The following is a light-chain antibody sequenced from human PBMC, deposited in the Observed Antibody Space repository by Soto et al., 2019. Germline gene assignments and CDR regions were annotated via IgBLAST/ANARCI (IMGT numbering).Light chain of an antibody. CDR3: SSYTSSRTWV. V-gene: IGLV2-14*03. J-gene: IGLJ3*02. Sequence: QSVLTQPASVSGSPGQSITISCIGTGSDVGAYNYVTWYQQHPGKAPKLMIFDVSNRPSGVSNRFSGSKSGNTASLTISGLQAEDEADYYCSSYTSSRTWVFGGGTKLTVL. CDR1: GSDVGAYNY. CDR2: DVS.